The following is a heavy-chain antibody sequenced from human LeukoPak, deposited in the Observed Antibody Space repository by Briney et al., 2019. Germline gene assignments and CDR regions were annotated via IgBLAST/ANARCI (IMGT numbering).Heavy chain of an antibody. CDR3: ARRLSGVTGYTYGRGIDY. Sequence: PGGSLRLSCAASGFTFSSYGMHWVRQAPGKGLEWVAVISYDGSNKYYADSVKGRFTISRDNSKNTLYLQMNSLRAEDTAVYYCARRLSGVTGYTYGRGIDYWGQGTLVTVSS. D-gene: IGHD5-18*01. V-gene: IGHV3-30*03. J-gene: IGHJ4*02. CDR2: ISYDGSNK. CDR1: GFTFSSYG.